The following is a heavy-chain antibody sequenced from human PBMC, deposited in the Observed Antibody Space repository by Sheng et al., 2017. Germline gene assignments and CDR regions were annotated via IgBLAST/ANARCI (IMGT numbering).Heavy chain of an antibody. CDR2: IYHSGST. D-gene: IGHD3-10*01. CDR1: GYSISSGYY. Sequence: QVQLQESGPGLVKPSETLSLTCAVSGYSISSGYYWGWIRQPPGKGLEWIGSIYHSGSTYYNPSLKSRVTISVDTSKNQFSLKLSSVTAADTAVYYCARVGLWFEYYYGMDVWGQGTTVTVSS. CDR3: ARVGLWFEYYYGMDV. J-gene: IGHJ6*02. V-gene: IGHV4-38-2*01.